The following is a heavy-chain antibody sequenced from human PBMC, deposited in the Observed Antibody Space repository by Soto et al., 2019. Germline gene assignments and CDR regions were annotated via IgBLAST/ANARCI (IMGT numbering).Heavy chain of an antibody. CDR3: ARDTYDDY. CDR1: GVTVSNKY. Sequence: EVQLVESGGGLVQPGGSLRLSCAASGVTVSNKYMSWVRQAPGKGLEWVSVIYSGGRTYYADSVKGRFIISRDSSKNTLYLQMNSLRAEDTAVYYCARDTYDDYRGQGTLLTVSS. J-gene: IGHJ4*02. CDR2: IYSGGRT. D-gene: IGHD3-3*01. V-gene: IGHV3-66*01.